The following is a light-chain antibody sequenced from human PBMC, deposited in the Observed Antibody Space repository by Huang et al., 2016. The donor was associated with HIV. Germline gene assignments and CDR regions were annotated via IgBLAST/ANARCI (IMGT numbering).Light chain of an antibody. J-gene: IGKJ1*01. Sequence: ELVLRQSPGTLSLSPGERATLSCRASQSVASSYLAGYQQKPGQTPMLLISGAVNRATGIPDRFGGSWSGTDFTLTISRLEPEDFAVYYCQQYGSSPLTFGQGTKVEMK. CDR2: GAV. CDR1: QSVASSY. V-gene: IGKV3-20*01. CDR3: QQYGSSPLT.